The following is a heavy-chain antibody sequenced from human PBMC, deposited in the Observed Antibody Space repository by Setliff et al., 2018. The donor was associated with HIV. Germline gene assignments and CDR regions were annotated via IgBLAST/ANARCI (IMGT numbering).Heavy chain of an antibody. CDR3: ARGGTVSADFDS. D-gene: IGHD6-19*01. CDR1: RDSIRNGAYY. V-gene: IGHV4-39*07. J-gene: IGHJ4*02. Sequence: SETLSLTCTVSRDSIRNGAYYWGWIRQPPGKGLEWIGSIYYSGSAYYNPSLKSRVTLSVDTSENQFSLRLSSVTAADTAVYFCARGGTVSADFDSWGQGTLVTVPS. CDR2: IYYSGSA.